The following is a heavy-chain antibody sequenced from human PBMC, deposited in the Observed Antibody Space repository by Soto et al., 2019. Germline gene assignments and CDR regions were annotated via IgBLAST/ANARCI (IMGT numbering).Heavy chain of an antibody. D-gene: IGHD4-17*01. CDR1: GFTFSSYG. V-gene: IGHV3-30*18. J-gene: IGHJ4*02. CDR2: ISYDGSNK. Sequence: QVQLVESGGGVVQPGRSLRLSCAASGFTFSSYGMHWVRQAPGKGLEWVAVISYDGSNKYYADSVKGRFTISRDNSKNTLYLQMNSLRAEDTAVYYCAKDRNDYGDYDPAEHFDYWGQGTLVTVSS. CDR3: AKDRNDYGDYDPAEHFDY.